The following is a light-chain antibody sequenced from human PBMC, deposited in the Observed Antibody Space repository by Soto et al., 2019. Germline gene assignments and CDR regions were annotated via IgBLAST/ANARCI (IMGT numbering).Light chain of an antibody. CDR3: HSYDVSLRGPA. Sequence: QSVLTQPPSLSGAPGQRVTISCTGSRSNIGAGYDIHWYQHLPGTAPKVLIFDNSNRPSGVPDRFSGSKSGTSASLAITGLQAEDEAVYYCHSYDVSLRGPAFGGGTKVTVL. CDR1: RSNIGAGYD. CDR2: DNS. V-gene: IGLV1-40*01. J-gene: IGLJ2*01.